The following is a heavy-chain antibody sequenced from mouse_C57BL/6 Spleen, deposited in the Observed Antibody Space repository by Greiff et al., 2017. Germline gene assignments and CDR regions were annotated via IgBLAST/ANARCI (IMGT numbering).Heavy chain of an antibody. CDR2: ITHSGET. D-gene: IGHD1-1*01. CDR1: GFPITSGYY. Sequence: VQLQQSGPGLVKPSQSLFLTCSITGFPITSGYYWIWIRQSPGKPLEWMGYITHSGETFYNPSLQSPISITRETSKNQFFLQLNSVTTEDTAMYYCAGDITTVRCGSIDYWGQGTSVTVSS. V-gene: IGHV12-3*01. CDR3: AGDITTVRCGSIDY. J-gene: IGHJ4*01.